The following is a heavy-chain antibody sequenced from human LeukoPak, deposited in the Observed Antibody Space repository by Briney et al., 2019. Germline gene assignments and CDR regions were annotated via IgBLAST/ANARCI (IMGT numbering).Heavy chain of an antibody. Sequence: SQNLSLTCTVSGGSISSGDYYWSWIRQPPGKGLEWIGYIYYSGSTYYNPSLKSRVTISVDTSKNQFSLKLSSVTAADTAVYYCARWDSSGWSTFDYWGQGTLVTVSS. CDR2: IYYSGST. J-gene: IGHJ4*02. CDR3: ARWDSSGWSTFDY. CDR1: GGSISSGDYY. V-gene: IGHV4-30-4*01. D-gene: IGHD6-19*01.